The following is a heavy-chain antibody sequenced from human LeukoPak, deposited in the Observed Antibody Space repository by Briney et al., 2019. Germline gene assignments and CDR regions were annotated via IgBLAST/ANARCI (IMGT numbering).Heavy chain of an antibody. CDR3: AKDPPSGYYSYYFDY. D-gene: IGHD3-3*01. V-gene: IGHV3-74*01. Sequence: PGGSLRLSCAASGFTFISYWMHWVRQAPGKGLVWVSRINRDGSSTDYADSVKGRFTISRDNSKNTLYLQMNSLRAEDTAVYYCAKDPPSGYYSYYFDYWGQGTLVTVSS. CDR2: INRDGSST. J-gene: IGHJ4*02. CDR1: GFTFISYW.